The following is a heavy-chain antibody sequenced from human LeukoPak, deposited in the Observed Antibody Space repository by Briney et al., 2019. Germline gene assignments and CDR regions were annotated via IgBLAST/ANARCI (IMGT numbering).Heavy chain of an antibody. CDR1: GGSISSYY. J-gene: IGHJ3*02. D-gene: IGHD6-19*01. CDR3: AKAVALTRSAFDI. V-gene: IGHV4-59*12. Sequence: SETLSLTCTVSGGSISSYYWSWIRQPPGKGLEWIGYIYYSGSTNYNPSLKSRVTISVDTSKNQFSLKLSSVTAADTAVYYCAKAVALTRSAFDIWGQGTMVTVSS. CDR2: IYYSGST.